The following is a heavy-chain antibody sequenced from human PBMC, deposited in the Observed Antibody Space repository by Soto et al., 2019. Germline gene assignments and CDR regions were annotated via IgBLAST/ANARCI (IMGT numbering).Heavy chain of an antibody. CDR1: GFTVSSHY. Sequence: GGSLRLSCAASGFTVSSHYMSWVRQAPGKGLEWVSVIYSGGSTYNADSVKGRFTISRDNSKNTLYLQMNSLRAEDTAVYYCARDGRQNSSSWLYYYCMDVWGQGTTVTVSS. D-gene: IGHD6-13*01. V-gene: IGHV3-53*01. CDR2: IYSGGST. J-gene: IGHJ6*02. CDR3: ARDGRQNSSSWLYYYCMDV.